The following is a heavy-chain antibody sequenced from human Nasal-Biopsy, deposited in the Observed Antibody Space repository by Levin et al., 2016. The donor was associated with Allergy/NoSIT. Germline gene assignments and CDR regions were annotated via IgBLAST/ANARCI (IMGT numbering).Heavy chain of an antibody. V-gene: IGHV3-30*02. Sequence: GESLKISCAASGFPFSSLAIHWVRQAPGKGLEWVAFIQPAGHSDYSVDSMKGRFTTSRDTSKNTVYLQLDSLTAEDTAVYYCAKGADYAMDVWGQGTTVTVSS. CDR1: GFPFSSLA. CDR2: IQPAGHSD. J-gene: IGHJ6*02. CDR3: AKGADYAMDV.